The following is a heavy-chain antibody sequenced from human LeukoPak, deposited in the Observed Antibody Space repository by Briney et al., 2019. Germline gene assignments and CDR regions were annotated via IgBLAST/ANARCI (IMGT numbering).Heavy chain of an antibody. CDR1: GFTFSSYA. D-gene: IGHD5-18*01. V-gene: IGHV3-23*01. CDR2: ISGSGGST. Sequence: PGGSLRLSCAASGFTFSSYAMSWVRQAPGKGLEWVSAISGSGGSTYYADSVKGRFTISRDNSKNTLYLQMNSLRAEDTAVYYCAKHWLPYSYGLRGDYWAQGTLVTVSS. CDR3: AKHWLPYSYGLRGDY. J-gene: IGHJ4*02.